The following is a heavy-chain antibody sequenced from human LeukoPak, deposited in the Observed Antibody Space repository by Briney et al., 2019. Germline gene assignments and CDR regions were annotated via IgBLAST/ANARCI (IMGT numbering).Heavy chain of an antibody. CDR2: IKQDGSEK. V-gene: IGHV3-7*01. Sequence: GGSLRLSCAASGFTFSSYSMNWVRQAPGKGLEWVANIKQDGSEKYYVDSVKGRFTISRDNAKNSLYLQMNSLRAEDTAVYYCARDDVGTTVNLWGQGTLVTVSS. J-gene: IGHJ4*02. CDR3: ARDDVGTTVNL. CDR1: GFTFSSYS. D-gene: IGHD4-17*01.